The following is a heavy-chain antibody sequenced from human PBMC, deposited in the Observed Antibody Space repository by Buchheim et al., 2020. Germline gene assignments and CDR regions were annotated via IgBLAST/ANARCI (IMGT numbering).Heavy chain of an antibody. CDR2: IRGDGGVT. J-gene: IGHJ4*02. V-gene: IGHV3-74*01. Sequence: EVQLVESGGGLIQPGGSLRLSYAASGFTFSSYWMHWVRQAPGKGLVWVSRIRGDGGVTNYADSVRGRFTISRDNAKNTLYLQMNSLRDEDTAVYYCARANPADFDYWGQGAL. D-gene: IGHD1-14*01. CDR3: ARANPADFDY. CDR1: GFTFSSYW.